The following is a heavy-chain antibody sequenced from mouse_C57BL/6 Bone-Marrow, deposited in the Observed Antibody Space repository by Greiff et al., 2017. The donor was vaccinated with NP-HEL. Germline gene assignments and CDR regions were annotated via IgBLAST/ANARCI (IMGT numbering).Heavy chain of an antibody. J-gene: IGHJ4*01. CDR2: ISNGGGST. CDR1: GFTFSDYY. CDR3: ARHYYYGSNYYAMDY. D-gene: IGHD1-1*01. Sequence: DVQLQESGGGLVQPGGSLKLSCVASGFTFSDYYMYWVRQTPEKRLEWVAYISNGGGSTYYPDTVKGRFTISRDNAKNTLYLQMSRLKSEDTAMYYCARHYYYGSNYYAMDYWGQGTSVTVSS. V-gene: IGHV5-12*01.